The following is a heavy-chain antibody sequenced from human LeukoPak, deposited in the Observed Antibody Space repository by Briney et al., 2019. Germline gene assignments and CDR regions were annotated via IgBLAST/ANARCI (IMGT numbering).Heavy chain of an antibody. CDR3: AELGITMIGGV. V-gene: IGHV3-21*01. CDR2: ISSSSSYK. Sequence: PGGSLRLSCAASGFIFSSYSMNWVRQAPGKGLAWVSSISSSSSYKNYADSVRGRFTISRDNAKNSLYLQMNSLRAEDTAVYYCAELGITMIGGVWGKGTTVTISS. J-gene: IGHJ6*04. D-gene: IGHD3-10*02. CDR1: GFIFSSYS.